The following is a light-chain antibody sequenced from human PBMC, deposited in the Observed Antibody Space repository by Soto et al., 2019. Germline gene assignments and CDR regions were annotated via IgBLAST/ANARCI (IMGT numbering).Light chain of an antibody. CDR2: EVS. J-gene: IGLJ2*01. V-gene: IGLV2-14*01. Sequence: QSVLTQPASVSGSPGQSITISCTRTSNDIGNYDFVSWYQQVPGTAPKAMIYEVSSRPSGVSNRFSGSKSGNTASLTISGLQAEDEAYYYCSSYTSSNTVVFGGGTKLTV. CDR3: SSYTSSNTVV. CDR1: SNDIGNYDF.